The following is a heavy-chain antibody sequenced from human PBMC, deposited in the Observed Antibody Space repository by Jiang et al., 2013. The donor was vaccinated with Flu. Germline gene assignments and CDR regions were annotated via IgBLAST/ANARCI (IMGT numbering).Heavy chain of an antibody. CDR2: IIPIFGTA. V-gene: IGHV1-69*01. CDR1: GGTFSSYA. Sequence: GAEVKKPGSSVKVSCKASGGTFSSYAISWVRQAPGQGLEWMGGIIPIFGTANYAQKFQGRVTITADGSTSTAYMELSSLRSEDTAVYYCARDLNYYDSSGYYVIGYWGQGTLVTVSS. CDR3: ARDLNYYDSSGYYVIGY. D-gene: IGHD3-22*01. J-gene: IGHJ4*02.